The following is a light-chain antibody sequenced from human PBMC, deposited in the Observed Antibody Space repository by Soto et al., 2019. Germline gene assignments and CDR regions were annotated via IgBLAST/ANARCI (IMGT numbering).Light chain of an antibody. V-gene: IGKV1-5*01. J-gene: IGKJ3*01. CDR3: QQYDSYST. CDR1: QSISSW. CDR2: DAS. Sequence: DIQMTQSPFTLSASVGDRVTITCRASQSISSWLAWYQQKPGKAPKLLIYDASSLESGVPSRFSGSGSGTEFTLTISSLQPDDFATYYCQQYDSYSTFGPGTKVDIK.